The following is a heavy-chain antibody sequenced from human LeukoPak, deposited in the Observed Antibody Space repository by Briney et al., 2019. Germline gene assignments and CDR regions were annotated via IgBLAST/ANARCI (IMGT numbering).Heavy chain of an antibody. Sequence: PSETLSLTCAVSGGSVGSDNWWSWVRQPPGKGLEWIGEIHHSGNTNYSPSLKSRVTISLDKSRNQFSLKLNSVTAADTAVYYCAKAGVWLPAVWGQGTLVTVPS. CDR2: IHHSGNT. CDR3: AKAGVWLPAV. V-gene: IGHV4-4*02. CDR1: GGSVGSDNW. J-gene: IGHJ4*02. D-gene: IGHD3-9*01.